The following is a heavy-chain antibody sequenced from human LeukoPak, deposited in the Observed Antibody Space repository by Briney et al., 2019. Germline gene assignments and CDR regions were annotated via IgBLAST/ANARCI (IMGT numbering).Heavy chain of an antibody. V-gene: IGHV3-30*18. Sequence: PGRSLRLSCAASGFTFSSYGMHWVRQAPGKGLEWVAVISYDGSNKYYADSVKGRFTISRDNSKNTLYLQMNSLRAEDTAVYYCAKDARLAGYSYGEVDYWGQGTLVTVSS. D-gene: IGHD5-18*01. CDR3: AKDARLAGYSYGEVDY. CDR2: ISYDGSNK. CDR1: GFTFSSYG. J-gene: IGHJ4*02.